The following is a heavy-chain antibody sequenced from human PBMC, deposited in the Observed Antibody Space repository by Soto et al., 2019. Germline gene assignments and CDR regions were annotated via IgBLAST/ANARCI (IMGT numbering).Heavy chain of an antibody. CDR2: ISPTGIT. CDR3: ATRRKNYYYYGMDV. Sequence: PSETLSLTCAVYGGSFSDYYWSWIRQPPGKGLEWVGEISPTGITKYNPSLKSRVTISVDASKNQFSLKLTSVTAAATAVYYCATRRKNYYYYGMDVWRRVTTVAVSS. V-gene: IGHV4-34*01. CDR1: GGSFSDYY. J-gene: IGHJ6*01.